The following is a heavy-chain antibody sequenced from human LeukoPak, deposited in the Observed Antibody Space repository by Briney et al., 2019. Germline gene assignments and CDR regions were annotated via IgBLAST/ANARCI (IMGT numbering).Heavy chain of an antibody. CDR2: IIPIFGTA. J-gene: IGHJ3*02. Sequence: SVKVSCKASGGTFSSYAISWVRQAPGQGLEWMGRIIPIFGTANYAQKFQGRVTITTDESTSTAYMELSSLRSEDTAVYYCARDFGYGDYSDAFDIWGQGTMVTVSS. CDR3: ARDFGYGDYSDAFDI. CDR1: GGTFSSYA. V-gene: IGHV1-69*05. D-gene: IGHD4-17*01.